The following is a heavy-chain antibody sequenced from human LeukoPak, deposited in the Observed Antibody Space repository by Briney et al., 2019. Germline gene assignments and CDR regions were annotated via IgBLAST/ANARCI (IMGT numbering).Heavy chain of an antibody. CDR1: GGSIRSGSYY. J-gene: IGHJ4*02. V-gene: IGHV4-61*02. D-gene: IGHD3-10*01. Sequence: TLSLTCTVSGGSIRSGSYYWSWIRQAAGKGLEWIGRVHTSGSTNYNPSLESRVTISVDTSKNQFSLNLSSVTAADTAVYYCAGGVTIVRGTSKHFDYWGQGTLVTVSS. CDR2: VHTSGST. CDR3: AGGVTIVRGTSKHFDY.